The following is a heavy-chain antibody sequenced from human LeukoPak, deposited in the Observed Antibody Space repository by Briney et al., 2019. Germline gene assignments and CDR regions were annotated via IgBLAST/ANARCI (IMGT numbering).Heavy chain of an antibody. Sequence: SETLSLTCSVSGGSITNYYWSCIRQSPGKGLEWIGFIYNTGRTNYNPSLQSRVTMSIDTSKNQFSLKLSSVTAADTAVYYCARQGELAIDYWGQGTLVTVSS. J-gene: IGHJ4*02. CDR2: IYNTGRT. D-gene: IGHD1-26*01. CDR3: ARQGELAIDY. V-gene: IGHV4-59*08. CDR1: GGSITNYY.